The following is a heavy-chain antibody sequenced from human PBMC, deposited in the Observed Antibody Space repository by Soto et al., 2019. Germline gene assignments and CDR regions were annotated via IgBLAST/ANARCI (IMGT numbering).Heavy chain of an antibody. V-gene: IGHV4-59*12. D-gene: IGHD3-10*02. CDR1: GGSISSYY. CDR2: IYYSGST. J-gene: IGHJ3*02. Sequence: SETLSLTRTVSGGSISSYYWSWIRQPPGKGLEWIGYIYYSGSTNYNPSLKSRVTISVDTSKNQFSLKLSSVTAADTAVYYCAREMFGESRADAFDIWGQGTMVTVSS. CDR3: AREMFGESRADAFDI.